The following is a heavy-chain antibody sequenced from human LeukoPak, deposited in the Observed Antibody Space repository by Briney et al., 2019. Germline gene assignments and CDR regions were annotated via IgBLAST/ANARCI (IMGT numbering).Heavy chain of an antibody. Sequence: SETLSLTCAVSGASISSGGYSWSWIRQPPGEGLEWIGDIYHSGSTYYNPSLKSRVTISIDRSKNQFSLKLSSVTAADTAVYYCARDQKAGTYYYGSGSHGMDVWGQGTTVTVSS. J-gene: IGHJ6*02. CDR3: ARDQKAGTYYYGSGSHGMDV. D-gene: IGHD3-10*01. CDR2: IYHSGST. CDR1: GASISSGGYS. V-gene: IGHV4-30-2*01.